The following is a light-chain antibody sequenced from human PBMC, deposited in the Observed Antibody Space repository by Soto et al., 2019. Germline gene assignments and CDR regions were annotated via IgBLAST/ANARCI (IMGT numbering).Light chain of an antibody. CDR2: DAS. CDR1: QNIHNH. V-gene: IGKV3-15*01. J-gene: IGKJ1*01. Sequence: ETLMSQSPATLSVSPGERVTLXXRASQNIHNHMSWFLQKPGQTPRLFXYDASTRATGIPARFSGSGSGTDFTLTISRLEPEDFAVYYCQQYNNWPPWTFGQGTKVEIK. CDR3: QQYNNWPPWT.